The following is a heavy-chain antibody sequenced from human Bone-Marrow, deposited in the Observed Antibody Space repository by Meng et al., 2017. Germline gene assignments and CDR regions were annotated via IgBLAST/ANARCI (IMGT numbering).Heavy chain of an antibody. CDR3: SRERYDYVWGSYCYDAFDI. J-gene: IGHJ3*02. V-gene: IGHV1-18*01. CDR2: ISAYNGNT. CDR1: GYTFTSYD. Sequence: ASVKVSCKASGYTFTSYDISWVRQAPGQGLEWMGWISAYNGNTNYAQKLQGRVTMTTDTSTSTAYMELRSLRSDDTAVYYCSRERYDYVWGSYCYDAFDIWGQGTMVTVSS. D-gene: IGHD3-16*02.